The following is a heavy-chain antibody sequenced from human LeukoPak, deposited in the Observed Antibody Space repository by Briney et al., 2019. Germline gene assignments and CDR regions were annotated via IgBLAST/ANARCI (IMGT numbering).Heavy chain of an antibody. CDR1: GGSISSGGYY. V-gene: IGHV4-31*03. J-gene: IGHJ5*02. Sequence: SETLSLTCTVSGGSISSGGYYWSWIRQHPGKGLEGIGYIYYSGSTYYNPSLKSRVTISVDTSKNQFSLKLSSVTAADTAVYYCARGRRDCSGGSCYPEFWFDPWGQGTLVTVSS. D-gene: IGHD2-15*01. CDR3: ARGRRDCSGGSCYPEFWFDP. CDR2: IYYSGST.